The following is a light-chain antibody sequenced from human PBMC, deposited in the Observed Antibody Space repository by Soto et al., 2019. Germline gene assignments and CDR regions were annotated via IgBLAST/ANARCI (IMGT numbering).Light chain of an antibody. Sequence: EIVLTQSPATLSVSPGERATLSCRASQSVSSNLAWYQQKPGRAPRLLIYGASTRATGIPGRFSGSGSGTEFTLTISGLQSEDFAVYYCQQYHDWPWTFGQGTKVDIK. CDR3: QQYHDWPWT. CDR1: QSVSSN. CDR2: GAS. V-gene: IGKV3-15*01. J-gene: IGKJ1*01.